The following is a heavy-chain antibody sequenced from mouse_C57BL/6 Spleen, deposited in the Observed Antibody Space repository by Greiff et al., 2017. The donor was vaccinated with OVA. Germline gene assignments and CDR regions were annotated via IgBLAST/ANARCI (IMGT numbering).Heavy chain of an antibody. CDR1: GYTFTSYT. CDR2: INPSSGYT. J-gene: IGHJ2*01. V-gene: IGHV1-4*01. CDR3: AREGDSTLDY. Sequence: QVQLKQSGAELARPGASVKMSCKASGYTFTSYTMHWVKQRPGQGLEWIGYINPSSGYTKYNQKFKDKATLTADKSSSTAYMQLSSLTSEDSAVYYCAREGDSTLDYWGQGTTLTVSS. D-gene: IGHD3-3*01.